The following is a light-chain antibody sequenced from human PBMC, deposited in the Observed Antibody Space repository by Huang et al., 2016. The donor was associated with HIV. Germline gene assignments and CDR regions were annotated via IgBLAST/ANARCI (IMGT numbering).Light chain of an antibody. CDR1: QSISSH. Sequence: DIQMTQSPSSLSASVGDRVTITCRASQSISSHLNWYHQKPGKAPKLLIHTASSLQSGVPSRFSGSGSVTDFTLTISGLQPEDFGTYFCQQSYITPPFTFGPGTKVDIK. V-gene: IGKV1-39*01. J-gene: IGKJ3*01. CDR2: TAS. CDR3: QQSYITPPFT.